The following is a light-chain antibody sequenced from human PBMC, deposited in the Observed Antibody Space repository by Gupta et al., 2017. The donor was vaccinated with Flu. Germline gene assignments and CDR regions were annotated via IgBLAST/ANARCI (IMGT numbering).Light chain of an antibody. Sequence: TCSGDALPKQYAYWYQQKPGQAPVLVIYKDSERPSGIPERFSGSSSGTTVTLTISGVQAEDEADYYCQSADSSGTSWVFGGGTKLTVL. J-gene: IGLJ3*02. V-gene: IGLV3-25*03. CDR3: QSADSSGTSWV. CDR2: KDS. CDR1: ALPKQY.